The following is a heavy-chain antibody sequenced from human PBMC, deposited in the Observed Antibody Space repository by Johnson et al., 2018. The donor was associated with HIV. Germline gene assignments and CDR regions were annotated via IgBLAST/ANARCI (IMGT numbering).Heavy chain of an antibody. CDR3: ARDGPISWDPASSVLELGDNVRGLLGLRWAM. J-gene: IGHJ1*01. V-gene: IGHV3-11*04. CDR1: GFTFSDYY. Sequence: QVQLVESGGGLVKPGGSLRLSCAASGFTFSDYYMSWIRQAPGKGLEWVSYISNSGRSIYYADSVRGRFTMSRNNAKSSVYLQMNSLRAEDTAVYYCARDGPISWDPASSVLELGDNVRGLLGLRWAMWG. CDR2: ISNSGRSI. D-gene: IGHD3-10*02.